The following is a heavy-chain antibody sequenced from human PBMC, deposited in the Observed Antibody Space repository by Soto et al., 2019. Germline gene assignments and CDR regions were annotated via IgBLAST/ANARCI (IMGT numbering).Heavy chain of an antibody. J-gene: IGHJ4*02. CDR2: IIPIFGTA. V-gene: IGHV1-69*01. CDR1: GGTFSSYA. D-gene: IGHD3-22*01. Sequence: QVQLVQSGAEVKKPGSSVKVSCKASGGTFSSYAISWVRQAPGQGLEWMGGIIPIFGTASYAQTFQGRVTITADESTITAYMELGSLRSEDTAVYYCARDYYDSSGYHDFDYWGPGNLVNVSS. CDR3: ARDYYDSSGYHDFDY.